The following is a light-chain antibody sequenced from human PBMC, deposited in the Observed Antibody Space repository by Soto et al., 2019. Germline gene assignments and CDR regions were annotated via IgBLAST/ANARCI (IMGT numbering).Light chain of an antibody. V-gene: IGKV3-20*01. J-gene: IGKJ1*01. Sequence: EIVLTQSAGTLSLSPGERATLSCRASQSVSSSYLAWYQQKPGQAPSLLIYGTSSRATGIPDRFSGSGSGTDFTLTISRLEPEDFAVYYCQQYGSSTWTFGQGTKVDIK. CDR1: QSVSSSY. CDR2: GTS. CDR3: QQYGSSTWT.